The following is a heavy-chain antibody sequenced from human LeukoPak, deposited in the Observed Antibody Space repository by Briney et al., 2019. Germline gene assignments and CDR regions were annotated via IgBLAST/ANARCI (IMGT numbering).Heavy chain of an antibody. J-gene: IGHJ5*02. CDR1: GYTFSSYA. V-gene: IGHV1-69*05. Sequence: ASVKVSCKASGYTFSSYAISWVRQAPGQGLEWMGGIIPIFGTANYAQKFQGRVTITTDESTSTAYMELSSLRSEDTAVYYCARGSGRDYRTSGMAGGSWFDPWGQGTLVTVSS. D-gene: IGHD1-26*01. CDR3: ARGSGRDYRTSGMAGGSWFDP. CDR2: IIPIFGTA.